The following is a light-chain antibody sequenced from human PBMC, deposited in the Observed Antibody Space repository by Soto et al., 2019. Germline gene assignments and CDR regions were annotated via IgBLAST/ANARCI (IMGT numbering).Light chain of an antibody. CDR3: TSYTSGSTLYV. J-gene: IGLJ1*01. CDR2: DVS. V-gene: IGLV2-14*03. Sequence: QSVLTQPASVSGSPGQSITISCTGTSSDVGGYNYVSWYQHHPGKAPKLMIYDVSNWPSGVSNRFSGSKSGNTASLTISGLQAEDEADYYCTSYTSGSTLYVFGPGTKLTVL. CDR1: SSDVGGYNY.